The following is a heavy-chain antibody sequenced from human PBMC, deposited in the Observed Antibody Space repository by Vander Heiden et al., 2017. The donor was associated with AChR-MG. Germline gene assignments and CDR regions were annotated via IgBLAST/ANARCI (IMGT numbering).Heavy chain of an antibody. CDR3: ARGPKRGDDFDY. J-gene: IGHJ4*02. D-gene: IGHD3-16*01. Sequence: QVQLVQSGAEVKKPASSVKVSCKASGGPFSSYAISWVRQAPGQGLEGMGGIIPIFGTANYAQKFQGRVTITADESTSTAYMELSSLRSEDTAVYYCARGPKRGDDFDYWCQGTLVTVSS. V-gene: IGHV1-69*01. CDR2: IIPIFGTA. CDR1: GGPFSSYA.